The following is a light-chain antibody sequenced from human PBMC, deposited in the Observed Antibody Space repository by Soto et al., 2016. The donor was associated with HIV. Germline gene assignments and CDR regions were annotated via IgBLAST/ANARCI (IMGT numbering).Light chain of an antibody. CDR3: MQSIHLPLT. CDR2: EVS. J-gene: IGKJ1*01. V-gene: IGKV2-29*03. CDR1: QSLLHSDGKTY. Sequence: DVVLTQTPLFLSVTPGQPASISCKSSQSLLHSDGKTYLYWYLQRPGQSPQFLIYEVSGRVSGVPDRFSGSGSGTDFTLKISRVEAEDVGVYYCMQSIHLPLTFGQGTKVEIK.